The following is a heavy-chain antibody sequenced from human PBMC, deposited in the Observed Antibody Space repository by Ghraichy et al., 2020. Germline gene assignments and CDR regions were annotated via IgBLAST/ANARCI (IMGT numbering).Heavy chain of an antibody. D-gene: IGHD1-26*01. V-gene: IGHV4-39*01. CDR2: IYYSGST. Sequence: SETLSLTCTVSGGSISSSSYYWGWIRQPPGKGLEWIGSIYYSGSTYYNPSLKSRVTISVDTFKNQFSLKLSSVTAADTAVYYCARHGRGSYALPLDWGQGTLVTVSS. CDR1: GGSISSSSYY. J-gene: IGHJ1*01. CDR3: ARHGRGSYALPLD.